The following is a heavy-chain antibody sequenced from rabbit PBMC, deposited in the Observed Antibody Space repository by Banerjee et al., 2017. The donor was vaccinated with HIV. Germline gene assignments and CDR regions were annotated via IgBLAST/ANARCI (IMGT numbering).Heavy chain of an antibody. Sequence: QEQLVESGGGLVQPEGSLTLTCTASGFSFSSSYYLCWVRQAPGKGLEWIACIYGGSGGSTYYASWAKGRFTISKTSPTTVTLQMTSLTAADTATYFCARTGSYYYVNFRLWGPGTLVTVS. V-gene: IGHV1S45*01. CDR2: IYGGSGGST. CDR3: ARTGSYYYVNFRL. D-gene: IGHD8-1*01. J-gene: IGHJ4*01. CDR1: GFSFSSSYY.